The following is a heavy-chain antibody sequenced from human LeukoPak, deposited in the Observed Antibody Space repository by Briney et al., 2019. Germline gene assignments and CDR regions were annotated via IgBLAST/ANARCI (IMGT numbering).Heavy chain of an antibody. CDR1: GYTFTSYG. CDR3: ARFAAGSGWKLFDY. CDR2: ISAYNGNT. V-gene: IGHV1-18*01. D-gene: IGHD6-19*01. J-gene: IGHJ4*02. Sequence: GASVKVSCKASGYTFTSYGISWVRQAPGQGLEWMGWISAYNGNTNYAQKLQGRVTMTTDTSTSTAYMELRSLRSDDTAVYYCARFAAGSGWKLFDYWGQGTLVTVSS.